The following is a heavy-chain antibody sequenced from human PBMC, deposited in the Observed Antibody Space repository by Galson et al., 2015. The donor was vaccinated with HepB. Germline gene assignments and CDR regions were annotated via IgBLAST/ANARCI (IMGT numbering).Heavy chain of an antibody. D-gene: IGHD1-26*01. Sequence: SVKVSCKASGYTFTSYAMHWVRQAPGQRLEWMGWINAGNGNTKYSQKFQGRVTITRDTSASTAYMELSSLRSEDTAVYYCARERTKLLGAFDIWGQGTMVTVSS. J-gene: IGHJ3*02. CDR1: GYTFTSYA. CDR3: ARERTKLLGAFDI. V-gene: IGHV1-3*01. CDR2: INAGNGNT.